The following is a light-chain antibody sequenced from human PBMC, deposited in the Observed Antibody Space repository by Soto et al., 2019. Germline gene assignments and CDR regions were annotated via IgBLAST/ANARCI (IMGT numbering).Light chain of an antibody. CDR2: DAT. V-gene: IGKV1-39*01. Sequence: DIQVTQSPSSLTASIGERVTITCRASRSVGSRLNWYQQKQWKAPALLIYDATDLQTGVPSRFRGRGSVTDFTLTITSIQPEDVSSYYCQHSFGTPPYTFGQGTRL. CDR1: RSVGSR. J-gene: IGKJ2*01. CDR3: QHSFGTPPYT.